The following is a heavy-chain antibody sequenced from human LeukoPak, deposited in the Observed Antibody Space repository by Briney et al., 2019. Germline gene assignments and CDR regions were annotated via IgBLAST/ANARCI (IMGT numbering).Heavy chain of an antibody. Sequence: GGSLRLSCAASGFTFDDYAMHWVRQAPGKGLEWVSGISWNSGSIGYADSVKGRFTISRDNAKNSLYLQMNSLRAEDTALYCCAKDLGPGGNSNWFDPWGQGTLVTVSS. CDR1: GFTFDDYA. D-gene: IGHD4-23*01. J-gene: IGHJ5*02. V-gene: IGHV3-9*01. CDR3: AKDLGPGGNSNWFDP. CDR2: ISWNSGSI.